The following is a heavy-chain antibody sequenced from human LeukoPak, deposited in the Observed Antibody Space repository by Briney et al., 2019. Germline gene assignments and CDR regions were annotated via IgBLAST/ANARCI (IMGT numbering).Heavy chain of an antibody. CDR1: GFSFTGYF. Sequence: ASVKVSCKASGFSFTGYFMHWVRQAPGQGPEWMGRIDPNSGGTNYALKFQGRVTMTRDTPITTAYLDLRRLRSDDTAVYYCARGPHDIAYYFDQWGQGTLVTVSS. J-gene: IGHJ4*02. CDR2: IDPNSGGT. D-gene: IGHD2-15*01. V-gene: IGHV1-2*06. CDR3: ARGPHDIAYYFDQ.